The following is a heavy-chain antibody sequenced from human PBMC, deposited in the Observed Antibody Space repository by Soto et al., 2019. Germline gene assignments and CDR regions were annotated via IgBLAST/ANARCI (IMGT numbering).Heavy chain of an antibody. CDR2: VSGSGASV. D-gene: IGHD3-3*01. Sequence: EVQLLESGGGFVKPGGSLRLSCEGSGFIFSSHAMSWVRQAPGKGLEWVSSVSGSGASVHLPDFLKGRFSSSRDNSKNTVYLELNNLRVDDTAVYYCAKDLPLCSGYSFSENQWGQGTLVTVSS. CDR1: GFIFSSHA. V-gene: IGHV3-23*01. J-gene: IGHJ4*02. CDR3: AKDLPLCSGYSFSENQ.